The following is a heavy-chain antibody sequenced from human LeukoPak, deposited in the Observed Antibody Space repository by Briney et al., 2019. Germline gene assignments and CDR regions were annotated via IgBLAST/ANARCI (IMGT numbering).Heavy chain of an antibody. Sequence: ASVKVSCKASGYTFTSYGISWVRQAPGQGLEWMGWISAYNGNTNYAQKLQGRVTMTTDTSTSTAYMELRSLRSDDTAVYYGARDCSSTSCQEGYYYYYGMDVWGQGTTVTVSS. D-gene: IGHD2-2*01. V-gene: IGHV1-18*01. CDR2: ISAYNGNT. CDR3: ARDCSSTSCQEGYYYYYGMDV. J-gene: IGHJ6*02. CDR1: GYTFTSYG.